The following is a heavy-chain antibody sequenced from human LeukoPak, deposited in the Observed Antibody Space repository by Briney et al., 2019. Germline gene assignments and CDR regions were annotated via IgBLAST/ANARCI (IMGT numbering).Heavy chain of an antibody. CDR1: GYTFTSHD. J-gene: IGHJ6*03. Sequence: ASVKVSCKASGYTFTSHDINWVRQATGQGLEWMGWMNPNSGNTGYAQKFQGRVTMTRNTSISTAYMELSSLRSEDTAVYYCARLYYDSSGYSIYYYYYMDVWGKGTTVTVSS. D-gene: IGHD3-22*01. CDR3: ARLYYDSSGYSIYYYYYMDV. V-gene: IGHV1-8*02. CDR2: MNPNSGNT.